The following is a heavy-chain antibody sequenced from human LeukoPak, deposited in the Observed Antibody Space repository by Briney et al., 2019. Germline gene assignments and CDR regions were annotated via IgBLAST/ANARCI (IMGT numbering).Heavy chain of an antibody. D-gene: IGHD3-22*01. V-gene: IGHV3-23*01. J-gene: IGHJ2*01. CDR2: ISGSGVSI. CDR3: ARDYGTMIVPDWYFDL. CDR1: GITFSSYA. Sequence: GGSLRLSCAVSGITFSSYAMSWVRQAPGKGLEWVSAISGSGVSIFYADSVKGRFTISRDNSKNTLSLQMNSLRGEDTAVYYCARDYGTMIVPDWYFDLWGRGTLVTVSS.